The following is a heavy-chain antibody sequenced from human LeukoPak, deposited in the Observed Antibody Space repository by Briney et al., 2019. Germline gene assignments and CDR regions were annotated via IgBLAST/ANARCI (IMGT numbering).Heavy chain of an antibody. CDR1: GGSISSYY. CDR2: IYYSGST. J-gene: IGHJ3*02. Sequence: SETLSLTCTVSGGSISSYYWAWIRQPPGKGLDWIGYIYYSGSTNYNPSLKSRVTISVDTSKNQFSLKLSSVTAADTAVYYCARGDGITGTTLDAFDIWGQGTMVTVSS. D-gene: IGHD1-20*01. CDR3: ARGDGITGTTLDAFDI. V-gene: IGHV4-59*12.